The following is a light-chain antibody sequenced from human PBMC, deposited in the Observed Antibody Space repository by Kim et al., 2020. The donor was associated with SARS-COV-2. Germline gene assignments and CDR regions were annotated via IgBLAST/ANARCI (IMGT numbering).Light chain of an antibody. CDR2: SAS. J-gene: IGKJ4*01. V-gene: IGKV1-16*02. CDR1: QGIGSF. CDR3: QHYNGFPFT. Sequence: DIQMTQPPSLLSASVGDRVTITCRARQGIGSFLAWYQEKPGKATKSLIYSASILQSGVPSKFRGSGSGTDFTLTISSLQPEDFATYYCQHYNGFPFTFGGGTKVEIK.